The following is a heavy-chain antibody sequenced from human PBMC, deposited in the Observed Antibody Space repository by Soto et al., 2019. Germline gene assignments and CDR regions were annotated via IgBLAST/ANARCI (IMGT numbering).Heavy chain of an antibody. Sequence: SETLSLTCTVSGAALSSGGYSYTWVRQPPGKGLEWLGYIYYSGGTNYNPSLKSRVTISLDKSKSQFSLRLISVTAADTAVYYCTREQSDDNYFDPWGQGTLVT. D-gene: IGHD6-19*01. V-gene: IGHV4-61*08. CDR2: IYYSGGT. CDR1: GAALSSGGYS. CDR3: TREQSDDNYFDP. J-gene: IGHJ5*02.